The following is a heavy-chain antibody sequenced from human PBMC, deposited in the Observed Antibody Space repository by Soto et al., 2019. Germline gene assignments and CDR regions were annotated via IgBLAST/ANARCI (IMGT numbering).Heavy chain of an antibody. J-gene: IGHJ5*02. CDR1: GGAISTYY. D-gene: IGHD3-3*01. V-gene: IGHV4-4*07. CDR2: IYSSGST. Sequence: QVHLQASVPGLVEPSETLSLTCTVSGGAISTYYWTWIRQPAGKGVEWIGRIYSSGSTKYNPSLQSRVSMPLETSNNQLPLRLTSVTAADTAVYYCARGQRFSAWFDPWGQGTLVTGSS. CDR3: ARGQRFSAWFDP.